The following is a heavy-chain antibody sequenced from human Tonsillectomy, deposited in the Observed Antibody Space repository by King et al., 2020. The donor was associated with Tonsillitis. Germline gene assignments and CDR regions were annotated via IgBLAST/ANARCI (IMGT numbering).Heavy chain of an antibody. D-gene: IGHD6-13*01. CDR2: IYSGGTT. J-gene: IGHJ4*02. CDR3: GRGESRGYIPLDN. V-gene: IGHV3-53*04. Sequence: VQLVESGGGLVQPGGSLRLSCAASGFTVSSSFMSWVRQAPGKGLEWVSLIYSGGTTYYADSVKGRCTITRYTNTKYLQMNSLRVEDTAVYYCGRGESRGYIPLDNWGKGTRGTVSS. CDR1: GFTVSSSF.